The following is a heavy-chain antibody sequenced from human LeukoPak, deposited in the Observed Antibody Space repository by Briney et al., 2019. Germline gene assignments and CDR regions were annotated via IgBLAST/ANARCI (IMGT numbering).Heavy chain of an antibody. J-gene: IGHJ6*03. V-gene: IGHV3-48*03. D-gene: IGHD3-16*01. CDR1: VFTFSSYE. Sequence: GGSLRLSCAASVFTFSSYEMNWVRQAPGKGLEWVSYISSSGSNIYNADSMKGRFSISRDNAKNSLYLQMNSLRAEDTAVYYCARVNHWGGVYYMDVWGKGTTVTVSS. CDR2: ISSSGSNI. CDR3: ARVNHWGGVYYMDV.